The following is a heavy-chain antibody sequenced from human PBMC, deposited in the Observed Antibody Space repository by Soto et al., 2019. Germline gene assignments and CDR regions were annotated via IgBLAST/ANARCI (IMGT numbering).Heavy chain of an antibody. D-gene: IGHD2-15*01. V-gene: IGHV1-2*02. CDR2: INPNSGGT. Sequence: ASVKVSCKASGYTFTGYYMHWVRQAPGQGLEWMGWINPNSGGTNYAQKFQGRVTMTRDTSISTAYMELSRLRSDDTAVYYCARDWVVVVVAPRTGMDVWGQGTTVTVSS. CDR1: GYTFTGYY. J-gene: IGHJ6*02. CDR3: ARDWVVVVVAPRTGMDV.